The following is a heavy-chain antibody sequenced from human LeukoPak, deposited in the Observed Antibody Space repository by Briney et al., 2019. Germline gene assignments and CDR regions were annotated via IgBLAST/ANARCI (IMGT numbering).Heavy chain of an antibody. Sequence: ASVKVSCKASGYTFTSYGISWVRQAPGQGLEWMGWISAYNGNTNYAQKLQGRVTMTTDTSTSTAYMELRSLRSDDTAVYYCASGPAYYDYVWGSHQSDYWGQGTLVTVSS. CDR2: ISAYNGNT. V-gene: IGHV1-18*01. D-gene: IGHD3-16*01. CDR1: GYTFTSYG. J-gene: IGHJ4*02. CDR3: ASGPAYYDYVWGSHQSDY.